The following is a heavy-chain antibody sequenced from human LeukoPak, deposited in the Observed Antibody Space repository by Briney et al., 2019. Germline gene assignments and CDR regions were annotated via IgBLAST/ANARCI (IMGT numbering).Heavy chain of an antibody. CDR2: IIPIFGTA. Sequence: SVKVSCKASGGTFSSYAISWVRQAPGQGLEWMGGIIPIFGTANYAQKFQGRVTITADKSTSTAYMELSSLRSEDTAVYYCARDRAYSGSYYAFGYWGQGTLVTVSS. CDR3: ARDRAYSGSYYAFGY. CDR1: GGTFSSYA. V-gene: IGHV1-69*06. D-gene: IGHD1-26*01. J-gene: IGHJ4*02.